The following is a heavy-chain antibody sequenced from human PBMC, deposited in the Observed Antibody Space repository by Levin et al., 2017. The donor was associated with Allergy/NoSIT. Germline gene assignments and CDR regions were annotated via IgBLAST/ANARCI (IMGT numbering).Heavy chain of an antibody. D-gene: IGHD7-27*01. CDR1: GFILRTSD. Sequence: ASVKVSCAASGFILRTSDMNWVRQAPGKGLEWISFITKPSRTISYADSVKGRFTVSRDNAKNLLYLDMNSLRAEDTAVYYCVTDESGDEDFDYWGQGTLVTVSS. CDR2: ITKPSRTI. V-gene: IGHV3-48*01. J-gene: IGHJ4*02. CDR3: VTDESGDEDFDY.